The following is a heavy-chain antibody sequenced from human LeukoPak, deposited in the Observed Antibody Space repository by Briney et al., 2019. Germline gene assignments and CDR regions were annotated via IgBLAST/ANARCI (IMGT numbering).Heavy chain of an antibody. CDR3: VRNGYCSSTSCYRGNWFDP. CDR2: IYHSGST. V-gene: IGHV4-30-2*01. CDR1: GGSISSGGYY. J-gene: IGHJ5*02. D-gene: IGHD2-2*03. Sequence: SETLSLTCTVSGGSISSGGYYWSWIRQPPGKSLEWIGYIYHSGSTYYNPSLKSRVTISVDRTKNQFSLKLSSVTAADTAVYYCVRNGYCSSTSCYRGNWFDPWGQGTLVTVSS.